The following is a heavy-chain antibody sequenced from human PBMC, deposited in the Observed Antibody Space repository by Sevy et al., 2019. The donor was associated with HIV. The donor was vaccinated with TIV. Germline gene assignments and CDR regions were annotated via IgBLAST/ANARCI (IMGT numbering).Heavy chain of an antibody. D-gene: IGHD3-3*02. CDR1: GFTFSNYA. V-gene: IGHV3-23*01. CDR3: ARDGRGISAFDI. J-gene: IGHJ3*02. CDR2: FSFGCGKI. Sequence: GGSLRLSCAASGFTFSNYAMSWVRQAPGKGLEWVSTFSFGCGKINYADSVKGRFTISRDNSKNTLYLQMNSLRAEDTALYYCARDGRGISAFDIWGQGTMVTVSS.